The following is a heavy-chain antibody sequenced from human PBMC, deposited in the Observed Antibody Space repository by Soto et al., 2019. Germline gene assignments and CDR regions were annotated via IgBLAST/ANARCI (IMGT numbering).Heavy chain of an antibody. D-gene: IGHD6-19*01. Sequence: YYWSWIRQPPGKGLEWIGYIYYTGNTKYNPSLNSRVTISIDTSKNQFSLKLRSATAADTAVYYCAGFRSGWFDCWGQGALVTVSS. CDR2: IYYTGNT. V-gene: IGHV4-59*08. CDR1: YY. J-gene: IGHJ4*02. CDR3: AGFRSGWFDC.